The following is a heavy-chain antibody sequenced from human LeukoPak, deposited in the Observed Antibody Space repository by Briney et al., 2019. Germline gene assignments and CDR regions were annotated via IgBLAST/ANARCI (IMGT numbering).Heavy chain of an antibody. CDR2: IIPIFGTA. D-gene: IGHD6-13*01. J-gene: IGHJ6*03. CDR1: GGTFSSYA. Sequence: ASVKVSCKASGGTFSSYAISWVRLAPGQGLEWMGGIIPIFGTANYAQKFQGRVTITTDESTSTAYMELSSLRSEDTAVYYCARVAIAAAGTMDVWGKGTTVTVSS. CDR3: ARVAIAAAGTMDV. V-gene: IGHV1-69*05.